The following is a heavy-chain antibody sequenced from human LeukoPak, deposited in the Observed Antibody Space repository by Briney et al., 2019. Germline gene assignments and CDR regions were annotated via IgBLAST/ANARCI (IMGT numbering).Heavy chain of an antibody. CDR2: IRYDGNNK. J-gene: IGHJ4*02. Sequence: GGSLRLSCAASGFTFSSYGMHWVRQTPGKGLEWVAFIRYDGNNKYYADSVKGRFTISRDNSKNTLYLQMNSLRDEDTAVYYCAKDFIAMSDWEPLGYWGQGILVAVSS. CDR1: GFTFSSYG. V-gene: IGHV3-30*02. CDR3: AKDFIAMSDWEPLGY. D-gene: IGHD1-26*01.